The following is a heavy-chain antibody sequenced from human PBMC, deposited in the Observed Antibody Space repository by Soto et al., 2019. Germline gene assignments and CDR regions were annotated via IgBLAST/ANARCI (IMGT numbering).Heavy chain of an antibody. D-gene: IGHD6-13*01. J-gene: IGHJ4*02. CDR1: GGTFSSYA. Sequence: SVKVSCKASGGTFSSYAISWVRQAPGQGLEWMGGIIPIFGTANYAQKFQGRVTITADESTSTAYMELSSLRSEDTAVYYCAKIAAAGQQKVYWGQGTLVTVSS. V-gene: IGHV1-69*13. CDR3: AKIAAAGQQKVY. CDR2: IIPIFGTA.